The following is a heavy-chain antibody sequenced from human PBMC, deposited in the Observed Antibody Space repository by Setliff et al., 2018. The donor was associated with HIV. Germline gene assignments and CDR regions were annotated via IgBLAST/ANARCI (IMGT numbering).Heavy chain of an antibody. J-gene: IGHJ4*02. D-gene: IGHD3-10*01. CDR3: ASFRRDIFMVSDPRPHEF. V-gene: IGHV5-51*01. CDR1: GYSFTSYW. CDR2: IYPGDSDT. Sequence: LGESLKISCKGSGYSFTSYWIGWVRQMPGKGLEWMVIIYPGDSDTKYSPSFQGQVTISADKSISTAYLQWSSLKASDTAMYYCASFRRDIFMVSDPRPHEFWGPGTLVTVSS.